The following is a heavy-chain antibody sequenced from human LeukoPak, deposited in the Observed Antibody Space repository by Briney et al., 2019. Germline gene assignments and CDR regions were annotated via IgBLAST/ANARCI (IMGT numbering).Heavy chain of an antibody. V-gene: IGHV3-23*01. CDR2: TVGGRPDT. D-gene: IGHD2-8*02. J-gene: IGHJ4*02. CDR3: TKAPLRSCSGAFCYPFDY. CDR1: EFSVGSNY. Sequence: QTGGSLRLSCAASEFSVGSNYMTWVRQAPGKGLEWVAATVGGRPDTYHAESVKGRFTVSRDDSRDTLFLQMNRLSVDDTAIYYCTKAPLRSCSGAFCYPFDYWGQGTLVTVSS.